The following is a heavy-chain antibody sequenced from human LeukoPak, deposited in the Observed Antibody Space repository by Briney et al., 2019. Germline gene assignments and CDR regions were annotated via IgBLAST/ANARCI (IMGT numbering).Heavy chain of an antibody. V-gene: IGHV1-69*13. J-gene: IGHJ6*03. CDR3: ARAPNDILTGYYLNYYYYMDV. D-gene: IGHD3-9*01. CDR2: IIPIFGTA. Sequence: SVTVSCKASGGTFSSYAISWVRQAPGQGLEWMGGIIPIFGTANYAQKFQGRVTITADESTSTAYMELSSPRSEDTAVYYCARAPNDILTGYYLNYYYYMDVWGKGTTVTVSS. CDR1: GGTFSSYA.